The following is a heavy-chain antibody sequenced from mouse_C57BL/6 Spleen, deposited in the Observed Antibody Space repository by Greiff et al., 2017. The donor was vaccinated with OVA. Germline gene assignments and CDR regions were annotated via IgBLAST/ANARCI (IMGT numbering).Heavy chain of an antibody. CDR1: GYTFTSYD. J-gene: IGHJ4*01. CDR3: ARDRGSYDYGRAMDY. D-gene: IGHD2-4*01. V-gene: IGHV1-85*01. Sequence: QVQLQQSGPELVKPGASVKLSCKASGYTFTSYDINWVKQRPGQGLEWIGWIYPRDGSTKYNEKFKGKATLTVDTSSSTAYMELHSLTSEDSAVYVCARDRGSYDYGRAMDYWGQGTSVTVSS. CDR2: IYPRDGST.